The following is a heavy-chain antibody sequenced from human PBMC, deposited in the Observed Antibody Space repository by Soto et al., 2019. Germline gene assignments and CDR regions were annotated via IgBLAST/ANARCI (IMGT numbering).Heavy chain of an antibody. CDR3: AADRLDAFDI. J-gene: IGHJ3*02. CDR1: EFTFTSSA. Sequence: SVKVSCKASEFTFTSSAVQWVRQARGQRLEWIGWIGVGNGNTKYAQKFQERVTITRDMSTRTIYMELSSLTFEDTALYYCAADRLDAFDIWGHGTMVTVSS. CDR2: IGVGNGNT. V-gene: IGHV1-58*01. D-gene: IGHD6-6*01.